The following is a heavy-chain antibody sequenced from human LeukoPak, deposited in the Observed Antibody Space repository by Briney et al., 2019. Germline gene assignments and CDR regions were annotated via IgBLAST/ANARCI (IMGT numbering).Heavy chain of an antibody. D-gene: IGHD6-19*01. CDR2: IYYSGST. J-gene: IGHJ4*02. V-gene: IGHV4-39*07. Sequence: SETLSLTCTVSGGSISSSSYYWGWIRQPPGKGLEWIGSIYYSGSTYYNPSLKSRVTISVDTSKNQFSLKLSSVTAADTAVCYCARDGPMGSGWYAYWGQGTLVTVSS. CDR3: ARDGPMGSGWYAY. CDR1: GGSISSSSYY.